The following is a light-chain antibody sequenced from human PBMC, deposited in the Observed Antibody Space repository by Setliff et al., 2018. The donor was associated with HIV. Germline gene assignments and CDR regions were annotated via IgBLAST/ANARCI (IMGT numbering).Light chain of an antibody. J-gene: IGLJ2*01. Sequence: QSALAQPASVSGSPGQSVTISCAGGGNDIGRYNYVAWYQQHPGAAPKLIIYDNDDRPSGVSDRFSGSKFGSTASLSISGLQPEDESVYFCSSYTATNTVIFGGGTKGTVL. CDR2: DND. V-gene: IGLV2-14*03. CDR3: SSYTATNTVI. CDR1: GNDIGRYNY.